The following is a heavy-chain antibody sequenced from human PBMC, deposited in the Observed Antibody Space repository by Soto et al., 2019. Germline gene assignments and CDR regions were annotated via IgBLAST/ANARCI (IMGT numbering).Heavy chain of an antibody. CDR2: INSDGSST. J-gene: IGHJ6*02. CDR1: GFTFSSYW. V-gene: IGHV3-74*01. D-gene: IGHD6-19*01. Sequence: GGSLRLSCAASGFTFSSYWMHWVRQAPGKGLVWVSRINSDGSSTSYADSVKGRFTISRDNAKNTVYLQMTSLRAEDTAVYYCASPYMYSSGLYFYGMDVWGQGTTVTVSS. CDR3: ASPYMYSSGLYFYGMDV.